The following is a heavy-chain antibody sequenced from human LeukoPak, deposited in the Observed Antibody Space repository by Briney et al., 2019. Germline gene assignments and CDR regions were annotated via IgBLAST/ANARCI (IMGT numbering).Heavy chain of an antibody. J-gene: IGHJ3*02. Sequence: GESLKISCKGSGYSFTSYWIGWVHQMPGKGLEWMGIIYPGDSDTRYSPSFQGQVTISADKSISTAYLQWSSLKASDTAMYYCARPQRPVVVIKGAFDAFDIWGQGTMVTVSS. V-gene: IGHV5-51*07. CDR2: IYPGDSDT. D-gene: IGHD3-22*01. CDR1: GYSFTSYW. CDR3: ARPQRPVVVIKGAFDAFDI.